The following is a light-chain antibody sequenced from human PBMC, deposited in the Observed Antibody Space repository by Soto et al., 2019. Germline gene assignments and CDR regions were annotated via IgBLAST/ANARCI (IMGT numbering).Light chain of an antibody. V-gene: IGLV2-8*01. Sequence: QSALTQPPSASGSPGQSVTISCTGTSSDVGGYNYVSWYQQHPGKAPKLIIYEVSKRPSGVPDRFSGSKSGNTASLTVSGLQTEHEADYYCSSYAGSNNLVFGGGTQLTVL. CDR1: SSDVGGYNY. J-gene: IGLJ2*01. CDR2: EVS. CDR3: SSYAGSNNLV.